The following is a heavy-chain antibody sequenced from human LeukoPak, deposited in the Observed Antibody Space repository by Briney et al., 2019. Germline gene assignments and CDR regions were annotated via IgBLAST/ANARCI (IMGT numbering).Heavy chain of an antibody. Sequence: SETLSLTCAVYGGSFSGYYWSWIRQPPGKGLEWIGEINHSGSTNYNPSLKSRVTISVDTSKNQFSLKLSSVTAADTAVYYCAKGPIVGATWNWFDPWGQGTLVTVSS. D-gene: IGHD1-26*01. CDR2: INHSGST. J-gene: IGHJ5*02. CDR3: AKGPIVGATWNWFDP. CDR1: GGSFSGYY. V-gene: IGHV4-34*01.